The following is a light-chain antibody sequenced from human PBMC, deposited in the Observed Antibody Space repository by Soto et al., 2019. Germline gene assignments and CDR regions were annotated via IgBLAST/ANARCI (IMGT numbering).Light chain of an antibody. CDR2: GAS. CDR1: LSVSGSQ. Sequence: PGDRANLSCRASLSVSGSQLAXYQXKXGXXXSXXXYGASSRAAGIPDRFSGSGYGTDFTLTITGLEPEDFAVYYCQHYGDSPITFGQGKRLEIK. J-gene: IGKJ5*01. V-gene: IGKV3-20*01. CDR3: QHYGDSPIT.